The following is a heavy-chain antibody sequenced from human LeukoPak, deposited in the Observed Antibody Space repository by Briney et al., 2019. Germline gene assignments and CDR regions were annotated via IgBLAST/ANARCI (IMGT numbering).Heavy chain of an antibody. CDR2: IWYDGSNK. CDR1: GFTFSSYG. Sequence: GGSLRLSCAASGFTFSSYGMHWVRQAPGKGLEWVAVIWYDGSNKYYADSVKGRFTISRVNSKNTLYLQMNSLRAEDTAVYYCARLGYSYESGYWGQGTLVTVSS. D-gene: IGHD5-18*01. V-gene: IGHV3-33*01. CDR3: ARLGYSYESGY. J-gene: IGHJ4*02.